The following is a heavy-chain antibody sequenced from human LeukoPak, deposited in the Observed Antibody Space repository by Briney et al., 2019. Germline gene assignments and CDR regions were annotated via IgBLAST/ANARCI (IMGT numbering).Heavy chain of an antibody. CDR1: GFSFSGYS. J-gene: IGHJ5*02. D-gene: IGHD6-19*01. Sequence: GGSLRLSCAASGFSFSGYSMNWVRQAPGKGLDWVSYISSGSRTIFYAESVKGQFTISRDNAKNLLYLEMNSLRAEDTAVYYCARHSNSGWLNNWFDPWGQGTLVTVSS. CDR3: ARHSNSGWLNNWFDP. V-gene: IGHV3-48*04. CDR2: ISSGSRTI.